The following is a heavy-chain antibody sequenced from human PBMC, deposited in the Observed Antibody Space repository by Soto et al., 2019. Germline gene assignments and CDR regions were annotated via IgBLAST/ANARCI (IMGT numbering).Heavy chain of an antibody. CDR1: GYRFSSYW. Sequence: PGESLKISCKASGYRFSSYWIGWVRQKPGKGLEWMGIISPDDSETKYSPSFQGQVIISVDRSINTVSLHWSSLKASDSAMYYCARASPGGSQGSTPDIWGQGTLVTVSS. V-gene: IGHV5-51*01. CDR2: ISPDDSET. CDR3: ARASPGGSQGSTPDI. D-gene: IGHD3-10*01. J-gene: IGHJ4*02.